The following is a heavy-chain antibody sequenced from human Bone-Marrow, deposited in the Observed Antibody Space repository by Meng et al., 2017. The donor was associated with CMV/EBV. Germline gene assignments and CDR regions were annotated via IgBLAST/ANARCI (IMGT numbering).Heavy chain of an antibody. CDR2: ISSSGSTI. CDR1: GFTFSDYY. J-gene: IGHJ3*02. V-gene: IGHV3-11*04. CDR3: ARGSPRHYDAFDI. Sequence: GESLKISCAASGFTFSDYYMSWIRQAPGKGLEWVSYISSSGSTIYYADSVKGRFTISRDNAKNSLYLQMNSLRAEDTAVYYCARGSPRHYDAFDIWGQGTRVTGSS.